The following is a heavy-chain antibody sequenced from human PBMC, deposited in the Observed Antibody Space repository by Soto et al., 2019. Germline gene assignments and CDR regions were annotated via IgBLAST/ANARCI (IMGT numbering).Heavy chain of an antibody. J-gene: IGHJ4*02. CDR2: ICWDDDK. V-gene: IGHV2-5*02. Sequence: QITLNESGPTQVKPRQTLTLTCTFSGFSLTTSGVGVGWIRQSPGKAPEWLALICWDDDKRYSPSLKSRLTITKDAAKTQVVLRMADLDPADTATYYCAHRVLRTVFGLVTPTAIYFDFWGQGTPVAVSS. CDR3: AHRVLRTVFGLVTPTAIYFDF. D-gene: IGHD3-3*01. CDR1: GFSLTTSGVG.